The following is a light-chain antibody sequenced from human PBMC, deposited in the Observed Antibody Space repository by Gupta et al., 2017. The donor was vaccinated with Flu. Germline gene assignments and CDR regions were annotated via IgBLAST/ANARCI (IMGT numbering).Light chain of an antibody. CDR3: CSYAGSYAGNYYL. CDR2: DVT. Sequence: ISCTGTSSDVGGYDYVSWYQQHPGKVPKIMIYDVTKRPSGVPDRFSGAKSGNTAFLTVSGLQAEDDADYYCCSYAGSYAGNYYLFGGGTKLTAL. V-gene: IGLV2-11*01. J-gene: IGLJ2*01. CDR1: SSDVGGYDY.